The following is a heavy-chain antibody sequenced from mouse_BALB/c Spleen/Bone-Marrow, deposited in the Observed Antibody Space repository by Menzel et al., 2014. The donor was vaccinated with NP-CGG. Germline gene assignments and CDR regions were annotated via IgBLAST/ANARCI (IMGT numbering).Heavy chain of an antibody. CDR3: ARGWITTGFAY. D-gene: IGHD1-1*01. Sequence: EVQLQQSGGGLVQPGGSLRLSCATSGFTFTDYYMSWVRQPPGKALEWLGFIRNKANGYTTEYSASVKGRFTISRDNSQSILYLQMNTLRAEDSATYYCARGWITTGFAYWGQGTLVTVSA. J-gene: IGHJ3*01. CDR1: GFTFTDYY. CDR2: IRNKANGYTT. V-gene: IGHV7-3*02.